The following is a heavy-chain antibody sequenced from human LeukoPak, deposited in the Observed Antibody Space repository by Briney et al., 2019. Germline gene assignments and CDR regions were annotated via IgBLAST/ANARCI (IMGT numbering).Heavy chain of an antibody. CDR1: GFTFSSYE. Sequence: GGSLRLSCAASGFTFSSYEMNWVRQAPGKGLEWVSYISSSGSTIYYADSVRGRFSISRDNAKNSLYLQMNSLRAEDTAVYYCATSGGSYWSWGQGTLVTVSS. D-gene: IGHD1-26*01. V-gene: IGHV3-48*03. J-gene: IGHJ5*02. CDR2: ISSSGSTI. CDR3: ATSGGSYWS.